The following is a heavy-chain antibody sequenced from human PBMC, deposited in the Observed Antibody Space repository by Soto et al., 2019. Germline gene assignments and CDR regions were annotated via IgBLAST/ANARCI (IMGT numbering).Heavy chain of an antibody. CDR3: ARDARGDSSEKTWFDP. CDR1: GASMDSSNW. Sequence: QVQLQESGPGLVKASGTLSLTCAVSGASMDSSNWWNWVRQAPGKGLEWIGEIYHSGNTRYNPSLKSRVTILIDKSKNQFSLNVISVTAADTAVYYCARDARGDSSEKTWFDPWGQGTLVTVSS. D-gene: IGHD3-10*01. J-gene: IGHJ5*02. CDR2: IYHSGNT. V-gene: IGHV4-4*02.